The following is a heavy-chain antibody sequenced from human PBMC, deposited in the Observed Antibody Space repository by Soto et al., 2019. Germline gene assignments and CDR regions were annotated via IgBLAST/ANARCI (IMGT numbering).Heavy chain of an antibody. CDR1: GFTFSSYG. Sequence: ESGGGLVQPGGSLRLSCAASGFTFSSYGMHWVRQAPGKGLEWVSYSSASSGTAYYADSVKGRSTISRDNAKNSLYLEMKSLRAEDTAVYYCARGCSGGGCSNWFDPWGQGTLVTVSS. J-gene: IGHJ5*02. V-gene: IGHV3-48*01. CDR2: SSASSGTA. CDR3: ARGCSGGGCSNWFDP. D-gene: IGHD2-15*01.